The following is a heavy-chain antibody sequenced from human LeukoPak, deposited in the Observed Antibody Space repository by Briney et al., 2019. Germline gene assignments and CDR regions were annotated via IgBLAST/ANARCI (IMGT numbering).Heavy chain of an antibody. V-gene: IGHV1-69*02. CDR3: ARQTTGYSNEDFVDY. CDR1: GGTFSSYT. D-gene: IGHD4-11*01. Sequence: GASVKVSCKASGGTFSSYTISWVRQAPGQGLEWMGRIIPILGIANYAQKFQGRVTITADKSTSTAYMELSSLRSEDTAVYYCARQTTGYSNEDFVDYWGLGTLVTVSS. J-gene: IGHJ4*02. CDR2: IIPILGIA.